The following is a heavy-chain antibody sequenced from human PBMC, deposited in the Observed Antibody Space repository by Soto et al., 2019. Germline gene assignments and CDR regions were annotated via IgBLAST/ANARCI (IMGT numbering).Heavy chain of an antibody. CDR3: ARRYCSSTSCYPYYYYYGMDV. J-gene: IGHJ6*02. D-gene: IGHD2-2*01. CDR1: GFTFSSYS. CDR2: ISSSSSYI. V-gene: IGHV3-21*01. Sequence: GGSLRLSCAASGFTFSSYSMNWVRQAPGKGLEWVSSISSSSSYIYYADSVKGRFTISRDNAKNSLYLQMNSLRAEDTAVYYCARRYCSSTSCYPYYYYYGMDVWGQGTTVTVSS.